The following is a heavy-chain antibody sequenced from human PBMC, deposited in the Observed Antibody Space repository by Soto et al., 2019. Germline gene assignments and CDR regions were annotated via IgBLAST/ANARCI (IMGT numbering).Heavy chain of an antibody. CDR2: IVVGSGNT. CDR1: GFTFTSSA. CDR3: AADYDFWSGYLYGMDV. J-gene: IGHJ6*02. V-gene: IGHV1-58*01. Sequence: ASVKVSCKASGFTFTSSAVQWVRQARGQRLEWIGWIVVGSGNTNYAQKFRERVTITRDMSTSTAYMELSSLRSEDTAVYYCAADYDFWSGYLYGMDVWGQGTTVTVSS. D-gene: IGHD3-3*01.